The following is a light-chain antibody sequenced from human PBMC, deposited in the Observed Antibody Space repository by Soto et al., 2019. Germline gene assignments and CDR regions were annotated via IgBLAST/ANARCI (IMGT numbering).Light chain of an antibody. CDR3: ESWDDSLNGVV. J-gene: IGLJ2*01. CDR2: SNN. V-gene: IGLV1-44*01. Sequence: QSVLTQPPSASGTPGQRVTISCSGSSSNIGSNTVNWYQQFPGTAPKLLIYSNNQRPSGVPDRFSGSKSGTAASLAISGLQSEDEADYYCESWDDSLNGVVFGGGTKLTVL. CDR1: SSNIGSNT.